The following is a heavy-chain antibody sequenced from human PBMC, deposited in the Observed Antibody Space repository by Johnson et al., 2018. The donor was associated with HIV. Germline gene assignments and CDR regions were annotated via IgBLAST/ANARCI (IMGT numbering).Heavy chain of an antibody. CDR1: GFTFSSYD. D-gene: IGHD6-13*01. CDR2: IGTAGDT. J-gene: IGHJ3*02. Sequence: VQLVESGGGLKQPGGSLRLSCAASGFTFSSYDMHWVRQATGKGLEWVSTIGTAGDTYYPGSVKGRFTVSRDNARNSLYLQMDSLRPGDSAVYYCARDGVYSSPHDAFDIWGQGTMVTVSP. V-gene: IGHV3-13*01. CDR3: ARDGVYSSPHDAFDI.